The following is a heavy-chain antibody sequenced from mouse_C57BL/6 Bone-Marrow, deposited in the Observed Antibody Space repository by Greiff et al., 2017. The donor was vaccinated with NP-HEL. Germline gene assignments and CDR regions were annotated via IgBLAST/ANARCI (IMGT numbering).Heavy chain of an antibody. Sequence: QVQLQQPGAELVRPGSSVKLSCKASGYTFTSYWMAWVKQRPGQGLEWIGNIYPSDSETHYNQKFKDKATLTVDKSSSTAYMQLSSLTSEDSAVYYCAVYYGYGAWFAYWGQGTLVTVSA. D-gene: IGHD2-2*01. CDR1: GYTFTSYW. J-gene: IGHJ3*01. V-gene: IGHV1-61*01. CDR3: AVYYGYGAWFAY. CDR2: IYPSDSET.